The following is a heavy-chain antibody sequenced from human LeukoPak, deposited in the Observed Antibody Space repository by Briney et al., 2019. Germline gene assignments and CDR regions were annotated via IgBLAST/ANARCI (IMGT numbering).Heavy chain of an antibody. V-gene: IGHV3-30*04. J-gene: IGHJ6*03. CDR3: ARPSAPHGIGSGGYYYYYYMDV. Sequence: PGGSLRLSCAASGFTFSGSAMHWVRQAPGKGLEWVSIISYDGGKKDYADSVKGRFTISRDNAKNTLYLQMNSLRAEDTAVYYCARPSAPHGIGSGGYYYYYYMDVWGKGTTVTISS. D-gene: IGHD3-10*01. CDR1: GFTFSGSA. CDR2: ISYDGGKK.